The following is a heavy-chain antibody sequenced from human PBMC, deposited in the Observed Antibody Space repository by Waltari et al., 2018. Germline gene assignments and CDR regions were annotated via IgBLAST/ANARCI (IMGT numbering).Heavy chain of an antibody. CDR3: ARTPTTGGGLSYFDY. J-gene: IGHJ4*02. D-gene: IGHD7-27*01. Sequence: QVQLVQSGAEVKKPGSSVKVSCKASGGTFSSYTISWVRQAPGQGLEWMGRISPNLGMANYAQKFQGGVTITADKSTSTAYMELSSLRSEDTAVYYCARTPTTGGGLSYFDYWGQGTLVTVSS. CDR2: ISPNLGMA. V-gene: IGHV1-69*02. CDR1: GGTFSSYT.